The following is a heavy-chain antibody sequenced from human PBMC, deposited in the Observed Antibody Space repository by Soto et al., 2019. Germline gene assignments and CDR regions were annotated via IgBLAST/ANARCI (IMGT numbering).Heavy chain of an antibody. V-gene: IGHV3-7*01. J-gene: IGHJ4*02. CDR3: VRDGRGGWHFDS. D-gene: IGHD6-19*01. CDR2: TKGDGSEM. CDR1: GFTLSSYW. Sequence: EVQLVESGGGLVQPGGSLRLSCAASGFTLSSYWMSWIRQVPGKGLEWVANTKGDGSEMYLIDSVAGRFTISRDNARNTVSLQMNNLRVEHTALDYCVRDGRGGWHFDSWGQGTLVTVSS.